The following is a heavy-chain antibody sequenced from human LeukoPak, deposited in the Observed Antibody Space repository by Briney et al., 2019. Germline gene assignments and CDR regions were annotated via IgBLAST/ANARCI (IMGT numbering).Heavy chain of an antibody. J-gene: IGHJ6*03. CDR1: GYTFTIYG. D-gene: IGHD6-6*01. Sequence: ASVKVSCKASGYTFTIYGISWVRQAPGQGLEWMGWISGYNGNTHYPQKLQGRVTMTTDTSTSTAYMELRSLRSDDTAAYYCARDWGVSARPGYMDVWGKGTTVTVSS. CDR2: ISGYNGNT. CDR3: ARDWGVSARPGYMDV. V-gene: IGHV1-18*01.